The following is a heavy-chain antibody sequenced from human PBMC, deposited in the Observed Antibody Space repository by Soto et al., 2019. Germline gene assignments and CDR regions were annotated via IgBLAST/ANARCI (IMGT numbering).Heavy chain of an antibody. CDR1: GASISSSNYY. J-gene: IGHJ5*02. D-gene: IGHD3-10*01. CDR3: ARSTMTFVRGIKGFDP. CDR2: IYYRGST. V-gene: IGHV4-39*01. Sequence: QLQLQGSGPGLVMPSETLSLTCTVSGASISSSNYYWGWIRQPPGKGLEWIGNIYYRGSTYYNPSLKSRVTIAVDTSTNQFSRRLWYVTAADTAVYYCARSTMTFVRGIKGFDPWGQGTLVTVSS.